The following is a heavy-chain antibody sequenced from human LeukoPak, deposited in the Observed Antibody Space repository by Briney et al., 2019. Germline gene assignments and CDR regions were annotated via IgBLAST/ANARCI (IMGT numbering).Heavy chain of an antibody. Sequence: GGSLRLSCAASGFTFSSYWMSWVRQAPGKGLEWVVNIKQDGSEKYYVDSVKGRFTISRDNAKNSLYLQMNSLRAEDTAVYYCARVGDDFWSGYSTRFDYWGQGTLVTVSS. J-gene: IGHJ4*02. CDR3: ARVGDDFWSGYSTRFDY. CDR1: GFTFSSYW. V-gene: IGHV3-7*01. D-gene: IGHD3-3*01. CDR2: IKQDGSEK.